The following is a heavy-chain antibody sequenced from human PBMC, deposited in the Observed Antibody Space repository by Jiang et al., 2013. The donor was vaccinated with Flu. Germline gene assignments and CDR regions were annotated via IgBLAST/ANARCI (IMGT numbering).Heavy chain of an antibody. CDR1: GYTFTGYY. CDR3: ARGRLGRTSDAFDI. Sequence: GAEVKKPGASVKVSCKASGYTFTGYYMHWVRQAPGQGLEWMGWINPNSGGTNYAQKFQGWVTMTRDTSISTAYMELSRLRSDDTAVYYCARGRLGRTSDAFDIWGQGTMVTVSS. D-gene: IGHD3-9*01. CDR2: INPNSGGT. J-gene: IGHJ3*02. V-gene: IGHV1-2*04.